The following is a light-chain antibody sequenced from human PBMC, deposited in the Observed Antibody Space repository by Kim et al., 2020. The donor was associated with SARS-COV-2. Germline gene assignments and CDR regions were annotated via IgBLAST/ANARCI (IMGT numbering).Light chain of an antibody. CDR2: DVS. V-gene: IGLV2-14*04. CDR1: SGDVGGYDY. Sequence: GQSSANCCTGTSGDVGGYDYDSWYQQHPGTAPRHMIYDVSKRPSGVSHRFSGSKSGNTASLTISGLQAEDEADYYCSSYTSSSTLTFGGGTQLTVL. J-gene: IGLJ3*02. CDR3: SSYTSSSTLT.